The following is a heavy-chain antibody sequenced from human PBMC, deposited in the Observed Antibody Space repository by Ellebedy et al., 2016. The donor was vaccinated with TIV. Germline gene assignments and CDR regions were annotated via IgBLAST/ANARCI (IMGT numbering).Heavy chain of an antibody. D-gene: IGHD3-22*01. Sequence: SETLSLTCAVSGGSISAGDWWSWVRQPPGKGLEWIGEIYHSGSTIYNASLNSRLTLVVDKSKNHFSLRLTSVTVADTAVYFCARAPGDYSDSRGYFYNWGQGTLVTVSS. CDR2: IYHSGST. CDR3: ARAPGDYSDSRGYFYN. CDR1: GGSISAGDW. J-gene: IGHJ4*02. V-gene: IGHV4-4*02.